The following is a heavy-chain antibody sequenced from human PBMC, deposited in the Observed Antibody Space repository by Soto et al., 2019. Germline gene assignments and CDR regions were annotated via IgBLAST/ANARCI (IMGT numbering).Heavy chain of an antibody. CDR3: AKRFCSVANFYSGRTSWFAP. D-gene: IGHD2-15*01. CDR2: IHYSGSS. J-gene: IGHJ5*02. Sequence: QLQLQESGPGLVKPSETLSLTCTVSGASITSSSYYWGWIRQPPGKGLEWIGTIHYSGSSYYTPSLQIRVTLSVDTSKNQFSLKLSSVTAADTAVYYCAKRFCSVANFYSGRTSWFAPWGQGTLVTVSS. V-gene: IGHV4-39*01. CDR1: GASITSSSYY.